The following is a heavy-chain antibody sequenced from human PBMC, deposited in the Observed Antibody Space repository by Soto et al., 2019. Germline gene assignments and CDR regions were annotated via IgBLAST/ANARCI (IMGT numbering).Heavy chain of an antibody. CDR3: ASSSGYVFWRGMDV. CDR1: GVSISSGGYY. Sequence: SETLSLTCTVSGVSISSGGYYWSWIRQHPGKGLEWIGYIYYSGSTYYNPSLKSRVTISVDTSKNQFSLKLSSVTAADTAVYYCASSSGYVFWRGMDVWGQGTTVTVS. J-gene: IGHJ6*02. V-gene: IGHV4-31*03. CDR2: IYYSGST. D-gene: IGHD5-12*01.